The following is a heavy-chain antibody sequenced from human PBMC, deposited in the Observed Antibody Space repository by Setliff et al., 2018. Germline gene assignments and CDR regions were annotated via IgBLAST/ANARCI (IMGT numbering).Heavy chain of an antibody. V-gene: IGHV1-18*01. CDR1: GYTFTNYG. D-gene: IGHD2-8*01. CDR2: INNYNMNT. Sequence: ASVKVSCKASGYTFTNYGINWVRQAPGQGLEWMGWINNYNMNTNYPQKFLGRVTMTTDTSTSTAYMELRSLRPDDTAVYYCARLVRYCTTTTCQSVPGAEVWGQGTLVTVSS. CDR3: ARLVRYCTTTTCQSVPGAEV. J-gene: IGHJ4*02.